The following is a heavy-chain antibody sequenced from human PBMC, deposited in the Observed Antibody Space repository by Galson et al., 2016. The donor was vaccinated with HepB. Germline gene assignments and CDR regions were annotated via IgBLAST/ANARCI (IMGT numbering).Heavy chain of an antibody. CDR2: ITTVTGNT. J-gene: IGHJ6*02. V-gene: IGHV1-18*01. CDR3: ARARDYYFYSMDV. Sequence: SVKVSCKASGYTFTTYGISWVRQAPGQGLEWMGWITTVTGNTNYAQKFQGRVTMTTDTSTNTAYMELRSLRSDDTAVYYCARARDYYFYSMDVWGQGTTVNCSS. CDR1: GYTFTTYG.